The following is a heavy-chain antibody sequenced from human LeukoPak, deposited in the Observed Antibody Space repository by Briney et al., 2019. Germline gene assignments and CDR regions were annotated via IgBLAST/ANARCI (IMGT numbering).Heavy chain of an antibody. V-gene: IGHV3-20*04. CDR1: GFNFDDYC. CDR2: INWYGGST. D-gene: IGHD4-17*01. J-gene: IGHJ3*02. Sequence: GGSLRLSCAASGFNFDDYCVTWVRPAPGKGLEWVSGINWYGGSTGYGGSVKGRSTISRDNSKNTLYLQMNSLRAEETAVYYCAKEPGFRVTTLLYAFDIWGQETMVTVSS. CDR3: AKEPGFRVTTLLYAFDI.